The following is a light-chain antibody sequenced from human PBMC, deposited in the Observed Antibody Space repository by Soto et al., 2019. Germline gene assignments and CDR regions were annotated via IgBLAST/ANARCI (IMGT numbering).Light chain of an antibody. Sequence: DIQMTQSPSTLSASVGDRVAITCRASQSISTWLAWYQKKSGKAPKLLIYKASTLESGVPSRFSGSGSGTEFTLTISSLQPDDFATYYCQQYNSFSRTFGQGTKLEIK. J-gene: IGKJ2*01. CDR1: QSISTW. CDR3: QQYNSFSRT. CDR2: KAS. V-gene: IGKV1-5*03.